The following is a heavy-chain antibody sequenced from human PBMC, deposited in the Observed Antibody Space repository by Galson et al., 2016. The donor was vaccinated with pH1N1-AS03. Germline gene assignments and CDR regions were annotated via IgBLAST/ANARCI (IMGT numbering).Heavy chain of an antibody. CDR3: ARADWGSADY. CDR1: GFTVSSGYH. CDR2: ISSSGGTL. J-gene: IGHJ4*02. Sequence: SLRLSCAATGFTVSSGYHMSWVRQAPGKGLEWVSYISSSGGTLYYADSVKGRFIISRDNARNSLFLHMNSLRAEDTAVYYCARADWGSADYWGQGTLVSVSS. V-gene: IGHV3-11*01. D-gene: IGHD7-27*01.